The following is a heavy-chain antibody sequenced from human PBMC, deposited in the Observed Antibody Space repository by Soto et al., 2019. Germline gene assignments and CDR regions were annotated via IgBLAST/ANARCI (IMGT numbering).Heavy chain of an antibody. J-gene: IGHJ3*02. CDR2: IYHSGST. D-gene: IGHD5-18*01. Sequence: SETLSLTCPVSGGSISSSNWWSWVRQPPGKGLEWIGEIYHSGSTNYNPSLKSRVTISVDKSKNQFSLKLSSVTAEDTAVYFCARGDTPMITGMDSFDIWGQGTMVTVSS. CDR1: GGSISSSNW. CDR3: ARGDTPMITGMDSFDI. V-gene: IGHV4-4*02.